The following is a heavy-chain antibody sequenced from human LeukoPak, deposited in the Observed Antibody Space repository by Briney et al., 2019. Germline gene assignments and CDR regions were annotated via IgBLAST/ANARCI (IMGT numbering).Heavy chain of an antibody. J-gene: IGHJ5*02. CDR3: ARAACDPKLRFLEWSTKNWFDP. CDR1: GGSISSGGYY. D-gene: IGHD3-3*01. Sequence: SETLSLTCTVSGGSISSGGYYWSWIRQHPGKGLEWIGYIYYSGSTYYNPSLKSRVTISVDTSKNQFSLKLSSVTAADTAVYCCARAACDPKLRFLEWSTKNWFDPWGQGTLVTVSS. CDR2: IYYSGST. V-gene: IGHV4-31*03.